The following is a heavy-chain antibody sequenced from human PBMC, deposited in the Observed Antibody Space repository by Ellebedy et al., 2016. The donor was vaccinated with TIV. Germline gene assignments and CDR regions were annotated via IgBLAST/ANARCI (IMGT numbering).Heavy chain of an antibody. CDR3: ARDYFGSGRYSYNLFDP. Sequence: AASVKVSCKASGYTFTGYYIHWVRQAHGQGLEWMGWINPNNGDTNYALKFQGMVTMTRDASISTASMELSRLRSVDTALYFCARDYFGSGRYSYNLFDPWGHGTLVTVSS. D-gene: IGHD3-10*01. V-gene: IGHV1-2*02. CDR1: GYTFTGYY. J-gene: IGHJ5*02. CDR2: INPNNGDT.